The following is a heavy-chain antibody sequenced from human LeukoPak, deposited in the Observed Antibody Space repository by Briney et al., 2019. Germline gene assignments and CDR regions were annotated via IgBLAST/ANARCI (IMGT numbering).Heavy chain of an antibody. CDR2: TYVSGSS. J-gene: IGHJ6*03. V-gene: IGHV4-61*09. CDR3: ARVASGYDYYYYYYMDV. D-gene: IGHD5-12*01. CDR1: GGSINSGSYY. Sequence: PSQTLSLTCTVSGGSINSGSYYWSWIRQPAGKELEWIGHTYVSGSSTYNPSLKSRVTISVGTSKNQFSLKLSSVTAADTAVYYCARVASGYDYYYYYYMDVWGKGTTVTISS.